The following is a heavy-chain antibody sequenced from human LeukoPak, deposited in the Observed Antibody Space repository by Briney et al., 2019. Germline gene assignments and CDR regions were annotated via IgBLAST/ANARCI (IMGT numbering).Heavy chain of an antibody. D-gene: IGHD5-24*01. CDR1: GFTVSSNY. V-gene: IGHV3-66*01. CDR2: IYSGGST. Sequence: GGSLRLSCAASGFTVSSNYMSWVRQAPGKGLEWVSVIYSGGSTYHADSVKGRFTISRDNSLNTLHLQMNSLKTEDTAVYYCAREFGHNRWYFDYWGQGALVTVSS. J-gene: IGHJ4*02. CDR3: AREFGHNRWYFDY.